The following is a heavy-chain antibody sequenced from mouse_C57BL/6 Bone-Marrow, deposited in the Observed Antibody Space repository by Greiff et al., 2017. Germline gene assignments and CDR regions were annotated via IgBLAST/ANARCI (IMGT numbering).Heavy chain of an antibody. Sequence: VQLQQSGPELVKPGASVKISCKASGYSFTGYYMNWVKQSPEKSLEWIGEITPSTGGTTYNQKFKAKATLTVDKSSSTAYLQLKSLTAEDSAGYYCARWGYGYVDYWGQGTTLTVST. CDR3: ARWGYGYVDY. J-gene: IGHJ2*01. CDR2: ITPSTGGT. V-gene: IGHV1-42*01. CDR1: GYSFTGYY. D-gene: IGHD2-10*02.